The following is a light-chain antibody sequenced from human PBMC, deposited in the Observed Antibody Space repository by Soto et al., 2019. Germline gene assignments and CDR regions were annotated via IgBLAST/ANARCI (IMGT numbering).Light chain of an antibody. CDR3: QEYERYPMT. CDR2: KAS. Sequence: DSQMTQYPSTLSASVGDRVTITCRASQSTSSWLAWYQQKPGKAPKLLLSKASTVQSGVPPRFSGSGYGTEFTLTISSLQPDDFVTYYCQEYERYPMTVGGGTKVEIK. J-gene: IGKJ4*01. CDR1: QSTSSW. V-gene: IGKV1-5*03.